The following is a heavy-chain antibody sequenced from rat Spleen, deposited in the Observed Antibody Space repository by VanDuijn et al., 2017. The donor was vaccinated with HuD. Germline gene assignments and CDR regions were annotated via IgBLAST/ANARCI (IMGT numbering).Heavy chain of an antibody. Sequence: EVQLVESGGGLVQPGRSMKLSCAASGFTFSDYGMAWVLQAPTKGLEWVASISYDGSSTNYRDSVKGRFTISRDNAKSTLYLQMDSLRSEDTATYYCARHGYGGYSGPFAYWGQGTLVTVSS. J-gene: IGHJ3*01. CDR1: GFTFSDYG. CDR2: ISYDGSST. CDR3: ARHGYGGYSGPFAY. V-gene: IGHV5-29*01. D-gene: IGHD1-11*01.